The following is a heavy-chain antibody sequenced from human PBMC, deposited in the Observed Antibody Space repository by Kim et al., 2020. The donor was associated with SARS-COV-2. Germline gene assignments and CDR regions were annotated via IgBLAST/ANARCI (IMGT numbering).Heavy chain of an antibody. V-gene: IGHV4-31*03. D-gene: IGHD3-3*01. Sequence: SETLSLTCTVSGGSISSGGYYWSWIRQHPGKGLEWIGYIYYSGTTYYNPSLKSRVTISVDTSKNQFSLKLSSVTAADTAVYYCARAGITIFGVVTAFDYWGQGTLVTVSS. CDR1: GGSISSGGYY. CDR3: ARAGITIFGVVTAFDY. J-gene: IGHJ4*02. CDR2: IYYSGTT.